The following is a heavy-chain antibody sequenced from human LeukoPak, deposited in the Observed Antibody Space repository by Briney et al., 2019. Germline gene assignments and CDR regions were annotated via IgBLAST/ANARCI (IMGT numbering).Heavy chain of an antibody. Sequence: SETLSLTCAVYGGSFSGYYWSWIRQPPGKGLEWIGEINHSGSTNYNPSLKSRVTISVDTSKNQFSLKVRSVTAADTAVYYCAIGRDDYTPRWVYWGQGSLATVSS. J-gene: IGHJ4*02. V-gene: IGHV4-34*01. CDR2: INHSGST. D-gene: IGHD5-24*01. CDR3: AIGRDDYTPRWVY. CDR1: GGSFSGYY.